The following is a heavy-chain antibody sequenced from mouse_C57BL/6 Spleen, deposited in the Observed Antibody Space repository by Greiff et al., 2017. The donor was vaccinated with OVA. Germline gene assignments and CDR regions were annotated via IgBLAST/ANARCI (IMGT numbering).Heavy chain of an antibody. D-gene: IGHD1-1*01. V-gene: IGHV1-26*01. CDR3: ARSAYYGSTFAY. J-gene: IGHJ3*01. CDR1: GYTFTDYY. CDR2: INPNNGGT. Sequence: EVQLQQSGPELVKPGASVKISCKASGYTFTDYYMNWVKQSHGKSLEWIGDINPNNGGTSYNQKFKGKATLTVDKSSSTAYMELRSLTSEDSAVYYCARSAYYGSTFAYWGQGTLVTVSA.